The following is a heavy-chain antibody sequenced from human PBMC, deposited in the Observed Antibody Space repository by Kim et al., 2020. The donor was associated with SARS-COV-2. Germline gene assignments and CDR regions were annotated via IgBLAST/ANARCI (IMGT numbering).Heavy chain of an antibody. CDR2: IYISGTT. D-gene: IGHD1-1*01. Sequence: SETLSLTCTVSGGSISSSYWSWIRQSPGKGLEWIGYIYISGTTSYNPSLKNRVTMSVDMSRNQFSMRLTSVTPADTAVYYCASAQYTNKFDPWGQGTLVIVSS. CDR1: GGSISSSY. CDR3: ASAQYTNKFDP. J-gene: IGHJ5*02. V-gene: IGHV4-59*13.